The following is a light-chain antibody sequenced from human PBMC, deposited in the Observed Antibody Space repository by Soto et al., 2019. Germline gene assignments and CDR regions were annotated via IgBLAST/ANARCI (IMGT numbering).Light chain of an antibody. Sequence: EIVMTQSPATLSVSPGERATLSCRASQSVSSNLAWYQQKPGQAPRLLIYGASTRATGIPAGFSGSGSGTEFTLTISSLQSEDFAVYYCQSGTFGQGTKLEIK. J-gene: IGKJ2*02. CDR1: QSVSSN. CDR3: QSGT. CDR2: GAS. V-gene: IGKV3-15*01.